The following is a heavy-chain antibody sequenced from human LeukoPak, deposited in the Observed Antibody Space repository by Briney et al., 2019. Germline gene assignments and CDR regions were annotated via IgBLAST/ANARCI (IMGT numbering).Heavy chain of an antibody. CDR3: VRGSYGAYDY. Sequence: GGSLRLSCAASGFNFNTYTMNWVRQAPGKGLEWVSSISSDSSYIYYADAVHGRFTVSRDNAKYSLYLQVNSLRAEDTAVYYCVRGSYGAYDYWGQGSLVTVSS. CDR2: ISSDSSYI. D-gene: IGHD4-17*01. CDR1: GFNFNTYT. V-gene: IGHV3-21*01. J-gene: IGHJ4*02.